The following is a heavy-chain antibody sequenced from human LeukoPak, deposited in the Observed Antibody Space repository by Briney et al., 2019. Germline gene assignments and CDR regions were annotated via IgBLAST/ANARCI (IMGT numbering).Heavy chain of an antibody. CDR3: ARGHDYYGSGRQSWFDP. CDR1: GGSISSSSYY. Sequence: LETLSLTCTVSGGSISSSSYYWGWIRQPPGKGLEWIGSIYYSGSTYYNPSLKSRVTISVDMSKNQFSLKLSSVTAADTAVYYCARGHDYYGSGRQSWFDPWGQGTLVTVSS. D-gene: IGHD3-10*01. V-gene: IGHV4-39*07. J-gene: IGHJ5*02. CDR2: IYYSGST.